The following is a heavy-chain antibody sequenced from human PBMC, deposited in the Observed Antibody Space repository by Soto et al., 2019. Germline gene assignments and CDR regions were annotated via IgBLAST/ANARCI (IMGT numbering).Heavy chain of an antibody. V-gene: IGHV3-33*01. Sequence: GGSLRLSCAASGFTFSSYGMHWVRQAPGKGLEWVAVIWYDGSNKYYADSVKGRFTISRDNSKNTLYLQMNSLRAEDTAVYYCARKYGDYVEYYFDYWGQGTLVTVSS. CDR1: GFTFSSYG. D-gene: IGHD4-17*01. J-gene: IGHJ4*02. CDR2: IWYDGSNK. CDR3: ARKYGDYVEYYFDY.